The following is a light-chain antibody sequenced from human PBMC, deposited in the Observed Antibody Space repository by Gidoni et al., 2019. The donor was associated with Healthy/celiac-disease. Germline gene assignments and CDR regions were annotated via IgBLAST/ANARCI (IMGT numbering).Light chain of an antibody. CDR3: QQYNNWPPYT. CDR1: LRVSSN. J-gene: IGKJ2*01. Sequence: IVLTQSPATLSVSPGERATLSCRASLRVSSNLAWYQQKPGPAPRLHIYGASTRATGIPARFSGSGSGTEFTLTISSLQSEEFAGYYCQQYNNWPPYTFGQGTKLEIK. V-gene: IGKV3-15*01. CDR2: GAS.